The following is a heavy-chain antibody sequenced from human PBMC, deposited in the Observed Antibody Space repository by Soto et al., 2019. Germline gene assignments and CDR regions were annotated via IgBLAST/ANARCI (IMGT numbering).Heavy chain of an antibody. CDR3: ARTGDGHHDFLDY. CDR2: INQDGNED. J-gene: IGHJ4*02. V-gene: IGHV3-7*01. CDR1: GFTVSSYG. D-gene: IGHD1-1*01. Sequence: GGSLRLSCAASGFTVSSYGMNWVRHAPGKGLEWVANINQDGNEDNLLDSVKVRFTISRDNAKNSLFLQMNSLRVDDTAVYYCARTGDGHHDFLDYWGQGAMVTVSS.